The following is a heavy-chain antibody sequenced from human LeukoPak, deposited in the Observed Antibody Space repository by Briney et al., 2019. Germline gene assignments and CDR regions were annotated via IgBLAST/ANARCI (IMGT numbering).Heavy chain of an antibody. V-gene: IGHV1-8*03. CDR3: TRGRYYDSSGYYYY. J-gene: IGHJ4*02. CDR2: MNPNSGNT. D-gene: IGHD3-22*01. Sequence: GASVKVSCKASGYTFTSYDINWVRQATGQGLEWMGWMNPNSGNTGYAQKFQGRVTITRNTCIGTAYMELSSLRSEDTAVYYCTRGRYYDSSGYYYYWGQGTLVTVSS. CDR1: GYTFTSYD.